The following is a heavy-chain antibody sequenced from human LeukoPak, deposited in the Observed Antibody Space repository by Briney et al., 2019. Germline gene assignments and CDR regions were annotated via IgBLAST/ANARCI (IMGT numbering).Heavy chain of an antibody. CDR3: ARARRNWNDLGGLSFDY. J-gene: IGHJ4*02. V-gene: IGHV3-7*03. CDR1: GFTFSSYW. CDR2: INRDGGEK. D-gene: IGHD1-1*01. Sequence: GGSLRLSCAASGFTFSSYWMSWVRQAPGKGLEWVANINRDGGEKYYVDSVKGRFTISRDSVKSSLYLQMNSLRAEDTAVYYCARARRNWNDLGGLSFDYWGQGTLVTVSS.